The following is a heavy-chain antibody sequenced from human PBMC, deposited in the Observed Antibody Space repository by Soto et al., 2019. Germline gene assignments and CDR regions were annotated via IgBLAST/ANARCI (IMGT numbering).Heavy chain of an antibody. Sequence: QVQLQQWGAGLLKPSETLSLTCAVYGGSFSGYYWSWIRQPPGKGLEWIGEINHSGSTNYNPSLNSRVTIPVETSKNQFSLKLSSVTAAVAAVYYCARGLSSCWYGFDYWGQGALVTVGS. D-gene: IGHD6-13*01. CDR2: INHSGST. V-gene: IGHV4-34*01. CDR3: ARGLSSCWYGFDY. CDR1: GGSFSGYY. J-gene: IGHJ4*02.